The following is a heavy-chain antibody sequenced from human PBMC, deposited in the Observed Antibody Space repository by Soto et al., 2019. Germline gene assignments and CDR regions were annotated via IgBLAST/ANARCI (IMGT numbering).Heavy chain of an antibody. Sequence: GGSLRLSCAASGFTFSRYTMSWVRQAPGKGLEWVSAISGSGGSTYDADSVKGRFTISRDNSKNTLYLQMNSLRAEDTAVYYCARDPSVVVVAATPYYYYGMDVWGQGTTVTVSS. J-gene: IGHJ6*02. CDR1: GFTFSRYT. V-gene: IGHV3-23*01. CDR3: ARDPSVVVVAATPYYYYGMDV. D-gene: IGHD2-15*01. CDR2: ISGSGGST.